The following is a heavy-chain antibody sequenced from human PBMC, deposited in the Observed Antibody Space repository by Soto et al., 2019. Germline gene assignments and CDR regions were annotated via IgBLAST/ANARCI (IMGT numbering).Heavy chain of an antibody. CDR1: GFTFTSSA. V-gene: IGHV1-58*01. Sequence: GASVKVSCKASGFTFTSSAVQWVRQARGQRLEWIGWIVVGSGNTNYAQKFQERVTITRDMSTSTAYMELSSLRSEDTAVYYCAAPGLRHLYYYYGMDVWGQGTTVTVSS. CDR3: AAPGLRHLYYYYGMDV. D-gene: IGHD4-17*01. CDR2: IVVGSGNT. J-gene: IGHJ6*02.